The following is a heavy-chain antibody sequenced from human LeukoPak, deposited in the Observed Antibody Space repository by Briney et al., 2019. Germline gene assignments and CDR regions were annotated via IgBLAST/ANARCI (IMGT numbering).Heavy chain of an antibody. J-gene: IGHJ4*02. Sequence: SETLSLTCAVYGGSFSGYYWSWIRQPPGKGLEWIGRIYTSGSANYNPSLKSRVTISVDTSKNQFSLKLSSVTAADTAVYYCARRGYYDSSGYRNWGPGTLVTVSS. CDR3: ARRGYYDSSGYRN. CDR1: GGSFSGYY. D-gene: IGHD3-22*01. CDR2: IYTSGSA. V-gene: IGHV4-34*01.